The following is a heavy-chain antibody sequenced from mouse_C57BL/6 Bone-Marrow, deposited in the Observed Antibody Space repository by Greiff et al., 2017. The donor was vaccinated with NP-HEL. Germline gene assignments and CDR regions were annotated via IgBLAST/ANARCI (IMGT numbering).Heavy chain of an antibody. V-gene: IGHV12-3*01. CDR1: GFAITSGYY. J-gene: IGHJ1*03. CDR2: ITHSGER. CDR3: AGDYDGYWYFDV. D-gene: IGHD2-3*01. Sequence: ESGPGLVKPAQKRFRGGWFTGFAITSGYYWIWIRQSPGKPLEWMGYITHSGERFYNPSLQSPISITRETSKNQFFLQLNSVTTEDTAMYYGAGDYDGYWYFDVWGTGTPVTVSS.